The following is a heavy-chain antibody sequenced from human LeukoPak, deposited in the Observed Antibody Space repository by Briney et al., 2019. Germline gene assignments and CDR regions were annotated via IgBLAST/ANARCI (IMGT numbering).Heavy chain of an antibody. V-gene: IGHV4-30-4*08. J-gene: IGHJ3*02. Sequence: SQTLSLICTVSGGSISSGDYYWSWIRQPPGKGLEWIGYIYYSGSTYYNPSLKSRVTISVDTSKNQFSLKLSSVTATDTAVYYCAYYDYWSGDPAFDIWGQGTMVTVSS. CDR1: GGSISSGDYY. CDR3: AYYDYWSGDPAFDI. D-gene: IGHD3-3*01. CDR2: IYYSGST.